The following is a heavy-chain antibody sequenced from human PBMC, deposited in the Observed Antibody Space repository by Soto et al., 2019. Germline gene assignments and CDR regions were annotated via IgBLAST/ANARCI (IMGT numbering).Heavy chain of an antibody. CDR2: ISRDGGTK. CDR3: TGEVASGY. D-gene: IGHD2-8*02. CDR1: GVTVSNYG. Sequence: QVQLVESGGGVVQPGRSLRLSCAVSGVTVSNYGMHWVRQAPGKGLEWVAVISRDGGTKYYADSVKGRFTISRDNSRNSLFLEMNSLRSDDVAVYYCTGEVASGYWGQGTLVTVSS. J-gene: IGHJ4*02. V-gene: IGHV3-30*03.